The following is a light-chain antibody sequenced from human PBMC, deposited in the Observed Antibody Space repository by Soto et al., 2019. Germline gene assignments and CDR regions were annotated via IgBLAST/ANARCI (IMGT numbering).Light chain of an antibody. CDR2: GAS. J-gene: IGKJ1*01. CDR3: QQYNNWPRT. CDR1: QSVSSN. V-gene: IGKV3D-15*01. Sequence: EIVMTQSPSTLSGSPGERATLSWGASQSVSSNLAWYQQKPGQAPRLLIYGASTRATGIPDRFSGSFSGTDFTLTINSLQSEDFAVYYCQQYNNWPRTFGQGTKVDIK.